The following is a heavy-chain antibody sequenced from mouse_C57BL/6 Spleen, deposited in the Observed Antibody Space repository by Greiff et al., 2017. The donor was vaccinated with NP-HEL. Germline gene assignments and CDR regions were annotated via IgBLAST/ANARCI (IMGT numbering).Heavy chain of an antibody. V-gene: IGHV1-85*01. D-gene: IGHD1-1*01. CDR2: IYPRDGST. Sequence: QVQLQQSGPELVKPGASVKLSCKASGYTFTSYDINWVKQRPGQGLEWIGWIYPRDGSTKYNEKFQGKATLTVDTSSSTAYMELHSLTSEDSAVYFCARSGLYGSSYSFAYWGQGTLVTVSA. CDR1: GYTFTSYD. CDR3: ARSGLYGSSYSFAY. J-gene: IGHJ3*01.